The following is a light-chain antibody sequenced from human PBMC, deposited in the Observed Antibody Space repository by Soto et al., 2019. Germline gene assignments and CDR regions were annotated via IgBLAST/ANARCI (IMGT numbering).Light chain of an antibody. CDR1: SSNIGNNY. CDR2: ENN. V-gene: IGLV1-51*02. Sequence: QSVLTQPPSVSAAPGQKVTISCSGSSSNIGNNYVSWYQQLPGTAPKLLIYENNKRPSGIPDRFSGSKSGTSATLGITGLQTGDEADYYCGTWDSSLSARVFGIGTKVTVL. J-gene: IGLJ1*01. CDR3: GTWDSSLSARV.